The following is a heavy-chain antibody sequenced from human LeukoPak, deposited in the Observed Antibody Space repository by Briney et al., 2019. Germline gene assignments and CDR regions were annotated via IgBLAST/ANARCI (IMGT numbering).Heavy chain of an antibody. CDR2: INPNSGGT. D-gene: IGHD3-10*01. V-gene: IGHV1-2*02. CDR3: ARAMVRGYPPRTPY. CDR1: GYTFTGYY. J-gene: IGHJ4*02. Sequence: ASVKVSCKASGYTFTGYYTHWVRQAPGQGLEWMGWINPNSGGTNYAQKFQGRVTMTRDTSISTAYMELSRLRSDDTAVYYCARAMVRGYPPRTPYWGQGTLVTVSS.